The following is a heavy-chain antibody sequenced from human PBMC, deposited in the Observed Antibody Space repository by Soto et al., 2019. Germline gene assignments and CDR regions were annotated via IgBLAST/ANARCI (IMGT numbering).Heavy chain of an antibody. CDR2: ISGSGGTT. CDR1: GFTFSSYA. Sequence: GGSLRLSCAASGFTFSSYAMSWVRQAPGKGLEWVSAISGSGGTTYYADSVKGRFTISRDNSKNTLFLQMNSLRAEDTAVYYCARDRGSLELRGWFDPWGQGTLVTVSS. CDR3: ARDRGSLELRGWFDP. D-gene: IGHD1-7*01. J-gene: IGHJ5*02. V-gene: IGHV3-23*01.